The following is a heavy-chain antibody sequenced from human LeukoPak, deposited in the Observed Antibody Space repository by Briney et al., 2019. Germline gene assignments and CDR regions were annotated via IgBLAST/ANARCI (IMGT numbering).Heavy chain of an antibody. CDR3: ASPPKYSSSSPYYYYYGMDV. CDR2: ISGSGDGT. V-gene: IGHV3-23*01. Sequence: HHGGSLRLSCAASGFTVSSTYMNWVRQAPGKGLEWVSAISGSGDGTYYGDSVKGRFTISRDNSKNTLYLQMNSLRAEDTAAYYCASPPKYSSSSPYYYYYGMDVWGQGTTVTVSS. CDR1: GFTVSSTY. D-gene: IGHD6-6*01. J-gene: IGHJ6*02.